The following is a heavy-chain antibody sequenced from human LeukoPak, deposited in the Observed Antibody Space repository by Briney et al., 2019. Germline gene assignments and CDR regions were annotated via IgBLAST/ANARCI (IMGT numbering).Heavy chain of an antibody. Sequence: GGSPRLSCAASGFTFSRYWMHWVRQAPGKGLVWVSRINSDGSSTSYADSVRGRFTISRDNAKNTLNLQMNSPRAEDTAVYYCARGGGYSYDAFDIWGXXTMVTVSS. CDR2: INSDGSST. D-gene: IGHD5-24*01. J-gene: IGHJ3*02. CDR3: ARGGGYSYDAFDI. V-gene: IGHV3-74*01. CDR1: GFTFSRYW.